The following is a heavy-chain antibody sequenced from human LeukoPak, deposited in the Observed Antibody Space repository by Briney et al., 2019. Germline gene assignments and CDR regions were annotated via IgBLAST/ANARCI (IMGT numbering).Heavy chain of an antibody. Sequence: SETLSLTCTVSGYSISSGYYWGWIRQPPGKGLEWIGSIYHNGGTYYNVSLKSRVTISVDTSKNQFSLKVSSVTAADTAVYYCARGPPRDYVWGSYPHYFDYWGQGTLVTVSS. CDR1: GYSISSGYY. D-gene: IGHD3-16*02. V-gene: IGHV4-38-2*02. CDR3: ARGPPRDYVWGSYPHYFDY. CDR2: IYHNGGT. J-gene: IGHJ4*02.